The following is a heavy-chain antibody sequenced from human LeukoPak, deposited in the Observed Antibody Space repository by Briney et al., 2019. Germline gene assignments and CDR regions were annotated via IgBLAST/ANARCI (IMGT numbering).Heavy chain of an antibody. J-gene: IGHJ4*02. Sequence: GGSLRLSCAASGFTFSSYSMNWVRQAPGKGLEWVSYISSSSSTIYYADSVKGRFTISRDNAKNSLYLQMNSLRAEDTAVYYCARGFRLGRLIAVAEPYFDYWGQGTLVTVSS. D-gene: IGHD6-19*01. CDR2: ISSSSSTI. CDR1: GFTFSSYS. V-gene: IGHV3-48*01. CDR3: ARGFRLGRLIAVAEPYFDY.